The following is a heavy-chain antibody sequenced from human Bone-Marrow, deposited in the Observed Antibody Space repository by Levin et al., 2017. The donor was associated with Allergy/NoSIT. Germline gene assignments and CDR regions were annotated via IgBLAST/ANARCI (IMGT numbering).Heavy chain of an antibody. D-gene: IGHD3-10*01. CDR3: ARRGSGSYFGYLDV. CDR1: GFTFSSDG. Sequence: GGSLRLSCAASGFTFSSDGMHWVRQVPGKGLEWVAIIWYDGSQTYYADSVKGRFTISRDNSKNTLYLQMNSLRAEDTAVYYCARRGSGSYFGYLDVWGKGTTVIVSS. CDR2: IWYDGSQT. J-gene: IGHJ6*03. V-gene: IGHV3-33*01.